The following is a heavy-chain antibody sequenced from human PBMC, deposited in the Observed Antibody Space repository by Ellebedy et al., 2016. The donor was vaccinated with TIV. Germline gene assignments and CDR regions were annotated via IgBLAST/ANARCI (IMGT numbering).Heavy chain of an antibody. V-gene: IGHV4-30-4*01. CDR2: IYYTGST. CDR3: ARENGP. J-gene: IGHJ5*02. D-gene: IGHD2-8*01. CDR1: VGSINSGDDY. Sequence: LRLSXTVSVGSINSGDDYWNWIRQPPGKGLEWIGYIYYTGSTYYNPSLKSRVTISEDTSKNQFSLNLSSVTAADTAVYYCARENGPWGQGTLVTVSS.